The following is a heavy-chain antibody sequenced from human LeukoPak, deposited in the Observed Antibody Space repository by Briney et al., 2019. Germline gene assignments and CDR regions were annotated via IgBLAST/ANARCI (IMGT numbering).Heavy chain of an antibody. Sequence: GGSLRLSCEASGFTFSHYWMSWVRQAPGKGLEWVANIRQDGSEQFYLDSVKGRFIISRDNADNSLYLQLGALRAEDTAIYYCARGVSAALRYYFDYWGQGSLVTVSS. CDR3: ARGVSAALRYYFDY. CDR2: IRQDGSEQ. D-gene: IGHD6-6*01. CDR1: GFTFSHYW. V-gene: IGHV3-7*01. J-gene: IGHJ4*02.